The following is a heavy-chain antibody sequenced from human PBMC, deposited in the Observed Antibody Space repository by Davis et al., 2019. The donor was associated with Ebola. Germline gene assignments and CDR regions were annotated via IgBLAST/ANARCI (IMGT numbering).Heavy chain of an antibody. J-gene: IGHJ4*02. V-gene: IGHV1-69*10. Sequence: SVKVSCKASGYTFTGYYMHWVRQAPGQGLEWMGGIIPILGIANYAQKFQGRVTITADESTSTAYMELSSLRSEDTAVYYCARTLDPVAIPGSGDYWGQGTLVTVSS. CDR3: ARTLDPVAIPGSGDY. CDR1: GYTFTGYY. D-gene: IGHD2-2*02. CDR2: IIPILGIA.